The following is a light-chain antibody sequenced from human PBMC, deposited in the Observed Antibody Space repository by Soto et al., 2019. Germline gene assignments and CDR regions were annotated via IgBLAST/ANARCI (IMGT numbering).Light chain of an antibody. V-gene: IGLV2-14*01. J-gene: IGLJ3*02. Sequence: QSALSQPASVSGSPGQSITISCTGSSRDVGVYNYVSWYQHHPGKAPKLLIYEVSNRPSGVSDRFSGSKSGNTASLTISGLQPEDEADYYCSSFTIVSTLVFGGGTQLTVL. CDR2: EVS. CDR1: SRDVGVYNY. CDR3: SSFTIVSTLV.